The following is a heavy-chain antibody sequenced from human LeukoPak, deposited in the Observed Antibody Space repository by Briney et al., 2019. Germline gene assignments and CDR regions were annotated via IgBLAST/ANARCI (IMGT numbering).Heavy chain of an antibody. CDR2: IYTTGKT. D-gene: IGHD3-16*01. CDR1: SGSINSYY. J-gene: IGHJ4*02. V-gene: IGHV4-4*07. Sequence: PSETLSLTCTVSSGSINSYYWGWVRQLAGRGLEWIGRIYTTGKTDYNPSLKSRLTMSVDTSKRQFSLNLTSVTAADTAIYFCARHGYTASHYFLDFWSQGTLVTVSS. CDR3: ARHGYTASHYFLDF.